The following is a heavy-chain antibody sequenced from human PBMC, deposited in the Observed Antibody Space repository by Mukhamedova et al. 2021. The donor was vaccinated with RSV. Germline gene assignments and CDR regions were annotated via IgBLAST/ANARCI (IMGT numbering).Heavy chain of an antibody. CDR2: INHSGST. J-gene: IGHJ4*02. V-gene: IGHV4-34*01. CDR3: ARGRRYYGSGSYGGY. D-gene: IGHD3-10*01. Sequence: IGEINHSGSTNYNPSLKSRVTISVDTSKNQFSLKLSSVTAADTAVSYCARGRRYYGSGSYGGYWGQGTLVTVSS.